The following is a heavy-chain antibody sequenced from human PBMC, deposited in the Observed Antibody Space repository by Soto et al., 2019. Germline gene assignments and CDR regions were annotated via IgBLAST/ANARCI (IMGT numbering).Heavy chain of an antibody. J-gene: IGHJ6*02. Sequence: GGSLRLSCTASGITFSSRAMSWVRQAPGKGLEWVSAISGSGTSTYYADSVKGRFTISRDNSKNTLYLQMNILRADAKAAYSCAQGPTTFSGSYNYYYGMDVWGPGTTVTVSS. CDR3: AQGPTTFSGSYNYYYGMDV. CDR2: ISGSGTST. V-gene: IGHV3-23*01. CDR1: GITFSSRA. D-gene: IGHD1-26*01.